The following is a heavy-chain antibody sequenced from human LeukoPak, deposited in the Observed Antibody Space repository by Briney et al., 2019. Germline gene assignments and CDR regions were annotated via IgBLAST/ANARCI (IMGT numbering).Heavy chain of an antibody. CDR1: GGTFSSYA. V-gene: IGHV1-69*05. D-gene: IGHD1-20*01. Sequence: GASVKVSCKASGGTFSSYAISWVRQAPGQGLEWMGGIIPIFGTANYAQKFQGRVTITTDESTSTAYMELSSLRSEDTAVYYCARGLTGTERSVYYYMDVWGKGTTVTVSS. CDR3: ARGLTGTERSVYYYMDV. CDR2: IIPIFGTA. J-gene: IGHJ6*03.